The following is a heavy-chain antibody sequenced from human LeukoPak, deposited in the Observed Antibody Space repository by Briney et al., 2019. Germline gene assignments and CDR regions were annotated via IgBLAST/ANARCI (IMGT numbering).Heavy chain of an antibody. J-gene: IGHJ4*02. D-gene: IGHD5-18*01. CDR2: IYTTGIT. CDR1: GGSISIYF. Sequence: PSETLSLTCTLSGGSISIYFWSWIRHPAGKGLVWIGRIYTTGITNCNPSLESRVTISVDTSKHQFSLRLNSVTAADPAVYFCARNALRGYIYGFDYWGQGTLVTVSS. V-gene: IGHV4-4*07. CDR3: ARNALRGYIYGFDY.